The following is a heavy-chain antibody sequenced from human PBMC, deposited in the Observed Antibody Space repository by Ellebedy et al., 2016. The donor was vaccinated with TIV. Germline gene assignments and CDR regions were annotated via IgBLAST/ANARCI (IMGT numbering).Heavy chain of an antibody. CDR2: IYSSGIT. CDR1: GGSVSSANYY. J-gene: IGHJ4*02. V-gene: IGHV4-61*01. Sequence: MPSETLSLTCTVSGGSVSSANYYWTWFRQPPGKGPEWIGYIYSSGITNYNPSLKSRVTISVDTSKNQFSLKLRSVTAADTAIYYCARARGFSYFDFWGQGTLVTVSS. CDR3: ARARGFSYFDF.